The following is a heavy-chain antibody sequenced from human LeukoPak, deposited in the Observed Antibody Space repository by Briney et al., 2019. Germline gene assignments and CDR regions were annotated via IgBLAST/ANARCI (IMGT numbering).Heavy chain of an antibody. V-gene: IGHV3-30*18. CDR2: ISYDGSDK. D-gene: IGHD6-19*01. J-gene: IGHJ5*02. CDR1: GFTFSSYG. Sequence: GGSLRLPCAASGFTFSSYGMHWVRQAPGKGLEWVAVISYDGSDKHYADSVKGRFTISRDNSKYTLYLQMNSLRAEDTAVYYCAKDRWLTGTWGQGTLVTVSS. CDR3: AKDRWLTGT.